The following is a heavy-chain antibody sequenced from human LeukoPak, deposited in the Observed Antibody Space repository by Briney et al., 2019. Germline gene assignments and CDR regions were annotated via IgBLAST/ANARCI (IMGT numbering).Heavy chain of an antibody. CDR2: ISYDGSNK. CDR3: AKSLHYDSSGYSHYHFYGMDV. CDR1: GFTFSSYG. Sequence: PGRSLRLSCAASGFTFSSYGMHWVRQAPGKGLEWVAVISYDGSNKYYGDSVKGRVTISRDNSKNTLYLQMNSLRAEDTPVYYCAKSLHYDSSGYSHYHFYGMDVWGQGTTVTVSS. J-gene: IGHJ6*02. D-gene: IGHD3-22*01. V-gene: IGHV3-30*18.